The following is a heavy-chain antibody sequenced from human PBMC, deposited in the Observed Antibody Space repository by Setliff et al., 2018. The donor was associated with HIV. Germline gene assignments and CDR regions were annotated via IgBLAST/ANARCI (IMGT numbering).Heavy chain of an antibody. Sequence: ASVKVSCKPSGYTFTAYGLSWVRQAPGQGLEWMGWISTYSDETSYAQKLQGRVTMTTDTSTSTAYMELKSLRSDDTAVYYCARRGLPRTLDYWGQGTLVTVSS. V-gene: IGHV1-18*01. J-gene: IGHJ4*02. CDR1: GYTFTAYG. CDR3: ARRGLPRTLDY. CDR2: ISTYSDET.